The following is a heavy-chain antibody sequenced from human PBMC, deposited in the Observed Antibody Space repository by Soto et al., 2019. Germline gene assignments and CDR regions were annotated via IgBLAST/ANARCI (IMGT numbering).Heavy chain of an antibody. CDR2: INHSGST. Sequence: QVQLQQWGAGLLKPSETLSLTCAVYGGSFSGYYWTWIRQPPGTGLEWIGEINHSGSTNYNPSLKSRVTMSVDTSKIQFSLKLTSVTAADTAVYYCARDKITGLFDYWGQGTLVTVSS. CDR3: ARDKITGLFDY. CDR1: GGSFSGYY. J-gene: IGHJ4*02. V-gene: IGHV4-34*01. D-gene: IGHD2-8*02.